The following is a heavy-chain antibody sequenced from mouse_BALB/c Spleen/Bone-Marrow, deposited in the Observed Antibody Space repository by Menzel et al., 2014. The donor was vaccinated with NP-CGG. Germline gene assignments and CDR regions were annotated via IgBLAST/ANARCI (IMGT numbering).Heavy chain of an antibody. D-gene: IGHD1-3*01. V-gene: IGHV6-6*02. CDR3: TRSGAFAY. CDR2: IRLKSNNYAT. CDR1: GFTFSNYW. Sequence: VKLMESGGGLVQPGGSMKLSCVASGFTFSNYWMNWVRQSPEKGLEWVAEIRLKSNNYATHYAESVKGRFTISRDDSKSSVYLQMNNLRAEDTGIYYCTRSGAFAYWGQGTLVTVSA. J-gene: IGHJ3*01.